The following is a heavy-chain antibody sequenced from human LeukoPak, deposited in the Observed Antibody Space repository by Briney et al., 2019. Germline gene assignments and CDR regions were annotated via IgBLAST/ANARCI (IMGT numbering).Heavy chain of an antibody. CDR2: IYTSGST. CDR3: ARERLYDYVWGSYPYDAFDI. D-gene: IGHD3-16*01. CDR1: GGSISSYY. J-gene: IGHJ3*02. Sequence: SSETLSLTCTVSGGSISSYYWSWIRQPAGKGLEWIGRIYTSGSTNYNPSLKSRVTMSVDTSKNQFSLKLSSVPAADTAVYYCARERLYDYVWGSYPYDAFDIWGQGTMVTVSS. V-gene: IGHV4-4*07.